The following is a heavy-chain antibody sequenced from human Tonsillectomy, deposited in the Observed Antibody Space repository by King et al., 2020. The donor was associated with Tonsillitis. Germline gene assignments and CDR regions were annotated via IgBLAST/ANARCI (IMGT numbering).Heavy chain of an antibody. J-gene: IGHJ4*02. CDR1: GGSISSSSYY. V-gene: IGHV4-39*01. D-gene: IGHD3-22*01. Sequence: LQLQESGPGLVKPSETLSLTCTVSGGSISSSSYYWGWIRQPPGKGLEWIGSIYYSGSTYYNPSLKSRVTLSVDTSKNQFSLKLSSVTAADTAVYYCARHEGSGNYDSSGYYYWGQGTLVTVSS. CDR3: ARHEGSGNYDSSGYYY. CDR2: IYYSGST.